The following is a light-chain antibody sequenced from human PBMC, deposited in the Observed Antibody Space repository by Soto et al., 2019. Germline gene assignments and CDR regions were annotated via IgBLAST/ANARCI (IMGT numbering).Light chain of an antibody. CDR1: QTISSW. CDR2: AAS. CDR3: QQYYSYPPIT. V-gene: IGKV1-5*01. J-gene: IGKJ5*01. Sequence: DIQMTQSPSTLSASVGDRFTITCRASQTISSWLAWYQQKPGKAPKLLIYAASTLQSGVPSRFSGSGSGTDFTLTISCLQSEDFATYYCQQYYSYPPITFGQGTRLEI.